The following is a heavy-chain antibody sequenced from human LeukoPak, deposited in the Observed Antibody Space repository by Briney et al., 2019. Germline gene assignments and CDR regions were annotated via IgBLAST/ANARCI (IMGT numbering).Heavy chain of an antibody. V-gene: IGHV1-69*06. D-gene: IGHD2-15*01. CDR2: IIPVFGAA. CDR3: ARTTSQSIVAAGDH. Sequence: ASVKVSCKASGYTFTGYYMHWVRQAPGQGLEWMGGIIPVFGAANYAQKLQGRVTFTADKSTNTVYMDLSSPRSEDTAVYYCARTTSQSIVAAGDHWGQGTLVIVSS. J-gene: IGHJ4*02. CDR1: GYTFTGYY.